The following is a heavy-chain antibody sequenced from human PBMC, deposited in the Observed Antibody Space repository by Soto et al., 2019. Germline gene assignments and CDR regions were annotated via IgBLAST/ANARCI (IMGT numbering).Heavy chain of an antibody. Sequence: GASVKVSCKASGYTFTSYGISWVRQAPGQGLEWMGWISAYNGNTNYAQKLQGRVTMTTDTSTSTAYMELRSLRSDDTAVYYCARDERITIVVVPAALSMDVWGQGTTVTVS. D-gene: IGHD2-2*01. CDR1: GYTFTSYG. CDR3: ARDERITIVVVPAALSMDV. V-gene: IGHV1-18*04. J-gene: IGHJ6*02. CDR2: ISAYNGNT.